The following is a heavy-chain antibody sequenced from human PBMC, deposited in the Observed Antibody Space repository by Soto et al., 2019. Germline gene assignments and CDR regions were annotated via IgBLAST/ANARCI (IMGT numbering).Heavy chain of an antibody. CDR3: ARGRLKAGDYFDY. CDR2: IYYSGGT. CDR1: GGSISSYY. Sequence: SETLSLTCTVSGGSISSYYWSWIRQPPGKGLEWIGYIYYSGGTNYNPSLKSRVTISVDTSKNQFYLKLSSVSAADTAVYYCARGRLKAGDYFDYWGQGTLVTVSS. J-gene: IGHJ4*02. V-gene: IGHV4-59*01. D-gene: IGHD6-19*01.